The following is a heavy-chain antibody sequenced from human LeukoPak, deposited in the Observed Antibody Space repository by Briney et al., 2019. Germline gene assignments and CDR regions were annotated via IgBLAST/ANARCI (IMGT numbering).Heavy chain of an antibody. J-gene: IGHJ4*02. CDR1: GFTFSSYS. Sequence: GGSLRLSCAASGFTFSSYSMNWVRQAPGKGLEWVSSISSSSSYIYYADSVKGRFTISRDNSKNTLYLQMNSLRAEDTAVYYCAKNSSPQDWGQGTLVTVSS. CDR2: ISSSSSYI. D-gene: IGHD6-13*01. V-gene: IGHV3-21*04. CDR3: AKNSSPQD.